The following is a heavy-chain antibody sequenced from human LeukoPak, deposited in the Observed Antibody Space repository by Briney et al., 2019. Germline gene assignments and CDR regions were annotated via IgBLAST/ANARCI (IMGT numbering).Heavy chain of an antibody. D-gene: IGHD3-10*01. CDR2: IYTSGSA. Sequence: PSETLSLTCTVSGGYINNSFWSWIWQPPGKGLEWIGFIYTSGSAKYNPSLKSRVTISVDTSKNQFSLKLSSVTAADTAVYYCARQGGSGSFYNSIYYYYYYMDVWGKGTTVTVSS. V-gene: IGHV4-4*09. CDR1: GGYINNSF. CDR3: ARQGGSGSFYNSIYYYYYYMDV. J-gene: IGHJ6*03.